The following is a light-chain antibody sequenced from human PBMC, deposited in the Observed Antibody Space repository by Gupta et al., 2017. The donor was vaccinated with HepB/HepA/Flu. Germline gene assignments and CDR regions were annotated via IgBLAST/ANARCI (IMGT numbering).Light chain of an antibody. J-gene: IGLJ2*01. CDR2: EVT. V-gene: IGLV2-23*02. Sequence: QSALTQPASVSGSPGQSLTISCTGTSSDVGSYKFVSWYQQHPGEAPKFMIYEVTRRPSGVSDRFSGSKSGNTASLTISGLQAEDEADYYCCADAGKNNLIFGGGTKLSVL. CDR3: CADAGKNNLI. CDR1: SSDVGSYKF.